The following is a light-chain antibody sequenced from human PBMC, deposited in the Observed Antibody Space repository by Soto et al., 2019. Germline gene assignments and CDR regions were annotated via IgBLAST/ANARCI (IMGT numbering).Light chain of an antibody. Sequence: LTQPASVSGSPGQSISISCTGTSSDVGAYNYVSWYQQHPVKAPKLMIYDVSSRPSGISNRFSGSKSGNTASLTISGVQSEDEADYYCSSYASSSTVIFGGGTQLTVL. CDR1: SSDVGAYNY. CDR2: DVS. CDR3: SSYASSSTVI. J-gene: IGLJ2*01. V-gene: IGLV2-14*01.